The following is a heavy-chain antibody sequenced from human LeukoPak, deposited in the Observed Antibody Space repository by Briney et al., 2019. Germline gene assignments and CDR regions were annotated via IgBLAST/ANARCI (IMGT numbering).Heavy chain of an antibody. V-gene: IGHV3-64*01. D-gene: IGHD2/OR15-2a*01. CDR2: ISSNGGST. CDR1: GFTFSSYS. J-gene: IGHJ2*01. CDR3: AKWTRDIVIFLPTYGDWFFDL. Sequence: GGSLRLSCAASGFTFSSYSMNWVRQAPGKGLEYVSAISSNGGSTYYANSVKGRFTISRDNSKNTLFLQMTSLRAEDTSVYYCAKWTRDIVIFLPTYGDWFFDLWGRGTLVTVSS.